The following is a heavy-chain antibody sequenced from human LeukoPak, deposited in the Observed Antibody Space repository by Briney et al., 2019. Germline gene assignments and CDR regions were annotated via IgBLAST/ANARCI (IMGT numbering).Heavy chain of an antibody. Sequence: SETLSLTCTVSGGSISSYYWSWIRQPPGKGLEWIGYIYYSGSTNYNPSLKNRVTISVETSKIQSTLKLRSVTPTDTAVYYCARHSVTIFAFDPWGQGTLLTVSS. CDR2: IYYSGST. J-gene: IGHJ5*02. CDR1: GGSISSYY. D-gene: IGHD3-3*01. V-gene: IGHV4-59*08. CDR3: ARHSVTIFAFDP.